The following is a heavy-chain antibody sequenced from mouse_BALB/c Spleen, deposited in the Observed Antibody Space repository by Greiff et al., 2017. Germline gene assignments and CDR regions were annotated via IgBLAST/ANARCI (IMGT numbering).Heavy chain of an antibody. CDR3: ARALYYYGSSYVGFAY. V-gene: IGHV5-4*02. CDR1: GFTFSDYY. Sequence: EVKVEESGGGLVKPGGSLKLSCAASGFTFSDYYMYWVRQTPEKRLEWVATISDGGSYTYYPDSVKGRFTISRDNAKNNLYLQMSSLKSEDTAMYYCARALYYYGSSYVGFAYWGQGTLVTVSA. J-gene: IGHJ3*01. D-gene: IGHD1-1*01. CDR2: ISDGGSYT.